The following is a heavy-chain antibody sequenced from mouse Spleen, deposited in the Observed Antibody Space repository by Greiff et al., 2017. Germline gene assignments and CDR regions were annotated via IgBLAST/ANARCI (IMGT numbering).Heavy chain of an antibody. J-gene: IGHJ3*01. D-gene: IGHD1-1*01. CDR1: GYTFTSYW. V-gene: IGHV1-74*01. Sequence: VQLQQSGAELVKPGASVKVSCKASGYTFTSYWMHWVKQRPGQGLEWIGRIHPSDSDTNYNQKFKGKATLTVDKSSSTAYMQLSSLTSEDSAVYYCAPEYYYGSSYGFAYWGQGTLVTVSA. CDR2: IHPSDSDT. CDR3: APEYYYGSSYGFAY.